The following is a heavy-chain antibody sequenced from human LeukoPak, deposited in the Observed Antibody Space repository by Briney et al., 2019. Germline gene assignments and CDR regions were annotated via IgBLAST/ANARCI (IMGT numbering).Heavy chain of an antibody. J-gene: IGHJ4*02. D-gene: IGHD3-3*01. CDR3: TIVLFSESTQEDDDFWIGYGLLMVY. Sequence: GGSLRLTCAASGFPFSRYTMNWVRQAPGKGLEWVSSITGSSNYIYYRDSVKGRFTISRDDAKNSLNLQLNSLKTEDTAVYYCTIVLFSESTQEDDDFWIGYGLLMVYWGQGTLVIVSS. CDR1: GFPFSRYT. CDR2: ITGSSNYI. V-gene: IGHV3-21*03.